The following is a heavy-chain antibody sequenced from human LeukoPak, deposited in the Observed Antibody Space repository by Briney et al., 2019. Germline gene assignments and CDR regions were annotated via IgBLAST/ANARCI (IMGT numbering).Heavy chain of an antibody. J-gene: IGHJ1*01. D-gene: IGHD4-17*01. V-gene: IGHV3-73*01. CDR3: AKDPDLTVSEYFQH. CDR2: IRSKPNNYVT. CDR1: GFTFSDSA. Sequence: GGSLRLSCAASGFTFSDSAIHWVRLASGKGLEWVGRIRSKPNNYVTAYAASVQGRFTISRDDSKNTAYLQMDSLKTEDTAVYFCAKDPDLTVSEYFQHWGQGTLVTVSS.